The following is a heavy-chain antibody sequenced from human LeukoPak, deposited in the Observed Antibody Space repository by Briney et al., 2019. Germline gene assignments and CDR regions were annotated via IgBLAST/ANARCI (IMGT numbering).Heavy chain of an antibody. D-gene: IGHD3-22*01. Sequence: GASVKVSCKASGGTFSSYAISWVRQAPGQGLEWMGRIIPIFGTANYAQKFQGRVTITMDESTSTAYMELSSLRSEDTAVYYCARGNSYYYDSSGYDAFDIWGQGTMVTVSS. CDR1: GGTFSSYA. J-gene: IGHJ3*02. V-gene: IGHV1-69*05. CDR3: ARGNSYYYDSSGYDAFDI. CDR2: IIPIFGTA.